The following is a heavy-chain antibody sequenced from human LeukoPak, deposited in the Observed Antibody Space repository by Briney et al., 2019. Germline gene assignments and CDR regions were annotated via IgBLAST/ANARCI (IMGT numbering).Heavy chain of an antibody. CDR1: GGSISSYY. CDR2: IYYSGST. Sequence: SETLSLTFTVSGGSISSYYWSWIRQPPGKGLEWIGYIYYSGSTNCNPSLKSRVTISVDTSENQFSLKLSSVTAADTAVYYCARGRGSSWEGAAFDIWGQGTMVTVSS. D-gene: IGHD6-13*01. J-gene: IGHJ3*02. V-gene: IGHV4-59*01. CDR3: ARGRGSSWEGAAFDI.